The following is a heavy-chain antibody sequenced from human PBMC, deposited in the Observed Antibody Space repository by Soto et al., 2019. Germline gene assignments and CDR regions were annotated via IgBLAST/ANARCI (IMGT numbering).Heavy chain of an antibody. J-gene: IGHJ4*02. V-gene: IGHV2-5*02. D-gene: IGHD4-17*01. CDR1: GFSLSTYHMG. Sequence: QITLKESSPTLVRPAQTLTLTCDFSGFSLSTYHMGVAWIRQPPGKALEWLALIYWDDDKRYSPSLKDRLAISKDTSSNQVVLTITNIDPGDSATYFCAHAGDYDLLTFDHWGPGTLGTVSS. CDR2: IYWDDDK. CDR3: AHAGDYDLLTFDH.